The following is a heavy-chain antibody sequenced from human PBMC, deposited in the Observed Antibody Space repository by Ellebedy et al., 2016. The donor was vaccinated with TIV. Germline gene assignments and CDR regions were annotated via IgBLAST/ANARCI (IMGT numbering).Heavy chain of an antibody. CDR1: GFSFSRHS. V-gene: IGHV3-48*04. Sequence: GESLKISCAASGFSFSRHSMKWFRQAPGKGLEWISYIESIGRTKQYPDSVKGRFTISRDNAKNSLYLQMNSLRPDDTAVYYCARDDFWASDMWGQGTMVTVS. CDR2: IESIGRTK. CDR3: ARDDFWASDM. J-gene: IGHJ3*02. D-gene: IGHD3-3*01.